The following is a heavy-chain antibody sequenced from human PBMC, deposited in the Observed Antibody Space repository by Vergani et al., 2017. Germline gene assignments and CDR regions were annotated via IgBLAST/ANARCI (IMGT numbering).Heavy chain of an antibody. CDR3: ARGSGWYGYNWFDP. Sequence: QVQLVESGGGVVQPGRSLRLSCAASGFTFSSYGMHWVRQAPGKGLEWVAVISYDGSNKYYADSVKGRFTISRDNSKNTLYLQMNSLRAEDTAVYYCARGSGWYGYNWFDPWGQGTLVTVSS. CDR1: GFTFSSYG. J-gene: IGHJ5*02. CDR2: ISYDGSNK. V-gene: IGHV3-30*03. D-gene: IGHD6-19*01.